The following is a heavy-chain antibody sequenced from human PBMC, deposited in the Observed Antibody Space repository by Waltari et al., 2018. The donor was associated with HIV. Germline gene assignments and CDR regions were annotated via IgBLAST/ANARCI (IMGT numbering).Heavy chain of an antibody. V-gene: IGHV3-74*01. J-gene: IGHJ5*02. CDR2: INSDGSST. D-gene: IGHD3-10*01. Sequence: EVQLVESGGGLVQPGGSLRLSCAASGFPFSRYCLPWVRQAPGKGLVWVSRINSDGSSTNYADSVKGRFTISRDNAKNTLYLQMNSLRVEDTAVYYCAPGRGWFDPWGQGTLVTVSS. CDR1: GFPFSRYC. CDR3: APGRGWFDP.